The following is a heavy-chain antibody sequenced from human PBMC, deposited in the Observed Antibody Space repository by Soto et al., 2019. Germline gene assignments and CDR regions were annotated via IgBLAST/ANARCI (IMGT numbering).Heavy chain of an antibody. V-gene: IGHV3-23*01. CDR3: AKNGLDNSPSAIDS. D-gene: IGHD2-8*01. CDR1: VFTFINNV. J-gene: IGHJ4*02. Sequence: PGWSLRLACASSVFTFINNVLRWVRQAPGKGLDWVSGITGSGRDTYYADSVKGRFTISRDNSKNMVFLQMNGLRAEDTALYYCAKNGLDNSPSAIDSWGPGTLVTVSS. CDR2: ITGSGRDT.